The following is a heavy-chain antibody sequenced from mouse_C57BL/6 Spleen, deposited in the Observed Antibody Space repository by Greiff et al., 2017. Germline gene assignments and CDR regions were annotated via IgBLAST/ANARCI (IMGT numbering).Heavy chain of an antibody. D-gene: IGHD3-3*01. CDR2: IYPSDSET. J-gene: IGHJ2*01. V-gene: IGHV1-61*01. Sequence: QVQLQQPGAELVRPGSSVKLSCKASGYTFTSYWMDWVKQRPGQGLEWIGHIYPSDSETHYNQKFKDKATMTVDKSSSTAYMQLSSLTSEDSAVYYCAIGEDPIFGDWGQGTTLTVSA. CDR3: AIGEDPIFGD. CDR1: GYTFTSYW.